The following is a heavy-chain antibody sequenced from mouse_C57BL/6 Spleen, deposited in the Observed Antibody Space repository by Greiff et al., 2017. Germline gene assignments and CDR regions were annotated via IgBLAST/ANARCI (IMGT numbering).Heavy chain of an antibody. V-gene: IGHV1-59*01. CDR3: AGYYYGVSYCAY. J-gene: IGHJ3*01. Sequence: QVQLKQPGAELVRPGTSVKLSCKASGYTFTSYWMHWVKQRPGQGLEWIGVIDPSDSNTNYNQQFKGKATLTVAKSSSTAYMQLSSLTSEDSVVYYCAGYYYGVSYCAYWGQGTLVTVSA. CDR1: GYTFTSYW. D-gene: IGHD1-1*01. CDR2: IDPSDSNT.